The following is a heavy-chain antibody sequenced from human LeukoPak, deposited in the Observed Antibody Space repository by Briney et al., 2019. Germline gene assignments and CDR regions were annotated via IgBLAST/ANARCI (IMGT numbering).Heavy chain of an antibody. CDR2: INPSGGST. D-gene: IGHD2-15*01. CDR1: GYTFTSYY. V-gene: IGHV1-46*01. CDR3: ASLSGGSYAYYGMDV. Sequence: ASVKVSCKASGYTFTSYYMHWVRQAPGQGLEWMGVINPSGGSTSYAQKFQGRVTMTRDTSTSTVYMERSSLRSEDTAVYYCASLSGGSYAYYGMDVWGQGTTVTVSS. J-gene: IGHJ6*02.